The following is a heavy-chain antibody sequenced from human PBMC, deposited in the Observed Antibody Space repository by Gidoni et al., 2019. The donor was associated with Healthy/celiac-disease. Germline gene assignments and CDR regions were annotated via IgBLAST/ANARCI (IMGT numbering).Heavy chain of an antibody. V-gene: IGHV3-23*01. CDR3: APDPGYYDSSGYYEVYPPSDY. D-gene: IGHD3-22*01. CDR1: GFTFSSYA. Sequence: EVQLLESGGGLVQPGGSLRLSCAASGFTFSSYAMSWVRQAPGKGLEWVSAISGSGGSTYYADSVKGRFTISRDNSKNTLYLQMNSLRAEDTAVYYCAPDPGYYDSSGYYEVYPPSDYWGQGTLVTVSS. J-gene: IGHJ4*02. CDR2: ISGSGGST.